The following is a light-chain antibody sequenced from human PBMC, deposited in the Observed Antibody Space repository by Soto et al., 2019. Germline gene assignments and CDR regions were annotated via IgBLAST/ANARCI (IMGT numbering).Light chain of an antibody. V-gene: IGKV1-5*03. J-gene: IGKJ4*01. CDR3: QQYNGYSSVT. CDR1: QSISSW. Sequence: DIQMTQSPSTLSGSVGDRVTITCRASQSISSWLAWYQQKPGKAPKLLIYKASSLESGVPSRFSGSGSGTEFTLAISSLQPDDFATYYCQQYNGYSSVTFGGGTKV. CDR2: KAS.